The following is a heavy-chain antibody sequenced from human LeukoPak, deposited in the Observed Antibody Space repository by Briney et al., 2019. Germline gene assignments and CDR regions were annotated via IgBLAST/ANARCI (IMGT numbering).Heavy chain of an antibody. CDR1: GFTFSTYG. D-gene: IGHD3-22*01. J-gene: IGHJ4*02. CDR3: AKEAYYYDSSGYYGTQFDY. Sequence: PGGSLRLSCAASGFTFSTYGMSWVRQAPGKGLEWVSAITASGGRTYYADSVKGRFTISRDKSKNTLYLQMNSLRAEDTAVYYCAKEAYYYDSSGYYGTQFDYWGQGTLVTVSS. V-gene: IGHV3-23*01. CDR2: ITASGGRT.